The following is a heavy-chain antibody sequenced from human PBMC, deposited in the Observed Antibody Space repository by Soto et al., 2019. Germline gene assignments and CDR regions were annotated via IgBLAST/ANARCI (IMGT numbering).Heavy chain of an antibody. CDR1: GFTFSSYA. CDR2: IRGRGGST. D-gene: IGHD6-13*01. V-gene: IGHV3-23*01. J-gene: IGHJ4*02. Sequence: QPGGSLRLSCAASGFTFSSYAMSWVRQAPGKGLEGASAIRGRGGSTYYADSVKGRFTISRDNSKNTLYLQMNSLRAEDTAVYYCVGVAAAAYFDYWGQGTLVTVSS. CDR3: VGVAAAAYFDY.